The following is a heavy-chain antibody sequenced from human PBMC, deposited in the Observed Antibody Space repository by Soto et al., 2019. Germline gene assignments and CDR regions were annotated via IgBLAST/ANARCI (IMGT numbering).Heavy chain of an antibody. CDR3: ARDPRCSSTSCYTDYYYYYGMDV. CDR1: GFTLSSCD. J-gene: IGHJ6*02. D-gene: IGHD2-2*02. Sequence: RRLSCAASGFTLSSCDMHWVRQAPGKGLEWVALISYDGSNKYYADSVKGRFSISRDNSKNTLYLQMDSLRAEDTAVYYCARDPRCSSTSCYTDYYYYYGMDVWGQGTTVTVSS. CDR2: ISYDGSNK. V-gene: IGHV3-30-3*01.